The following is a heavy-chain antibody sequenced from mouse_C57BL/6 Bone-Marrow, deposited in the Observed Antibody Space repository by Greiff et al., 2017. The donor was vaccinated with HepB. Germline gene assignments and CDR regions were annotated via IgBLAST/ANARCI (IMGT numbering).Heavy chain of an antibody. J-gene: IGHJ3*01. CDR1: GYTFTSYW. V-gene: IGHV1-50*01. D-gene: IGHD2-12*01. CDR3: ARSNSPFAY. CDR2: IDPSDSYT. Sequence: VQLQQPGAELVKPGASVKLSCKASGYTFTSYWMQWVKQRPGQGLEWIGEIDPSDSYTNYNQKFKGKATLTVDTSSSTAYMQLSSLTSEDSAVYYCARSNSPFAYWGQGTLVTVSA.